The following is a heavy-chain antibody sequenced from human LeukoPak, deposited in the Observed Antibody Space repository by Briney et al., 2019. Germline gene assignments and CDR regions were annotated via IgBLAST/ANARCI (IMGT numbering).Heavy chain of an antibody. CDR3: ARDQVVRYYESTGYDCFDY. V-gene: IGHV1-46*01. J-gene: IGHJ4*02. D-gene: IGHD3-22*01. CDR2: INPSGGST. CDR1: GYTFTSHY. Sequence: GASVKVSCKASGYTFTSHYMHWVRQAPGQGLEWMGIINPSGGSTGYAQKFQGRVTMTRDTSTSTVHMELSSLRSEDTAVYYCARDQVVRYYESTGYDCFDYWGQGTLVTVSS.